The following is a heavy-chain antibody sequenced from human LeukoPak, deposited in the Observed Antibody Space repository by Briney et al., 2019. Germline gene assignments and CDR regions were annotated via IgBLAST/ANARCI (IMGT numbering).Heavy chain of an antibody. D-gene: IGHD6-19*01. J-gene: IGHJ5*02. V-gene: IGHV1-18*01. CDR3: ARALEKLFSSGWNMCNWFDP. Sequence: GASVKVSCKASGYTFSSYGITWVRQAPGQGLEWMGWISGYNGNTNYAQKFQGRVTMTTDTSTSTVYMELRSLRSDDTAVYYCARALEKLFSSGWNMCNWFDPWGQGTLVTVSS. CDR2: ISGYNGNT. CDR1: GYTFSSYG.